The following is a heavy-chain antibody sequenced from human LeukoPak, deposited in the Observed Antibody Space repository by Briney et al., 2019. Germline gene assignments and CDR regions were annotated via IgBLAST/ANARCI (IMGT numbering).Heavy chain of an antibody. Sequence: SGGSLRLSCAASGFIFSSNYMGWVRQAPGKGLEWVSVIYSSGSTYYPDSVKVRFTISRDESKNTPYLQMNILRAEDTAVYYCTRLAVAYFDSWGQGTLVTVSS. J-gene: IGHJ4*02. V-gene: IGHV3-66*04. CDR1: GFIFSSNY. D-gene: IGHD6-19*01. CDR3: TRLAVAYFDS. CDR2: IYSSGST.